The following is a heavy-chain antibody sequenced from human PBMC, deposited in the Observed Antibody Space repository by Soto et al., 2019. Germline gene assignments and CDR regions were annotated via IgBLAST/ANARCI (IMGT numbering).Heavy chain of an antibody. V-gene: IGHV3-73*02. CDR3: ARDWDHAVDY. CDR2: IRSKPNGHAT. D-gene: IGHD3-9*01. CDR1: GVTFSESA. J-gene: IGHJ4*02. Sequence: EVQLVESGGGLVQPGGSLKLSCAASGVTFSESAVNWVRQASGKGLEWVGHIRSKPNGHATEYAASVKGRFTISRDESKTTAYLQMDSLKSDDTAVYYCARDWDHAVDYWGQGTLVTVSS.